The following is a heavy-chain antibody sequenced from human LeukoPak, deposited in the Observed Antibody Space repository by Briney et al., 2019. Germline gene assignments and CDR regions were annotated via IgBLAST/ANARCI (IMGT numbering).Heavy chain of an antibody. V-gene: IGHV3-15*01. Sequence: GGSLRLSCTASGFTFTNAWMTWVRQTAGKGLEWVGRIKSKEDGGTTDFASPVKGRFTISRDDSKKSVYLQMNSLKIEDTAVYYCISFASGEFHWGQGTLVTVSS. J-gene: IGHJ4*02. CDR2: IKSKEDGGTT. CDR3: ISFASGEFH. CDR1: GFTFTNAW. D-gene: IGHD2-15*01.